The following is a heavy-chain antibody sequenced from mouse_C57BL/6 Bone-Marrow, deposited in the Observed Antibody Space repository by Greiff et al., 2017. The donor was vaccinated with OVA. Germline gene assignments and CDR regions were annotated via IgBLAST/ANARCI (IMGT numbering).Heavy chain of an antibody. V-gene: IGHV1-69*01. CDR2: IDPSDSYT. J-gene: IGHJ4*01. Sequence: QVQLQQSGAELVMPGASVKLSCKASGYTFTSYWMHWVQQRPGQGLEWIGGIDPSDSYTNYNQKFKGKSTLNVDKSSTTAYMQLSSLTSEDYAVYYCARDRDSNLNAMDYWGQGTSVTVSS. CDR1: GYTFTSYW. D-gene: IGHD2-5*01. CDR3: ARDRDSNLNAMDY.